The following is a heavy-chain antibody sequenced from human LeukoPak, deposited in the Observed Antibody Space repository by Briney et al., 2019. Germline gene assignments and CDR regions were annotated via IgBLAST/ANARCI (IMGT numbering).Heavy chain of an antibody. J-gene: IGHJ4*02. D-gene: IGHD1-1*01. CDR3: AKELEPRANFDY. CDR2: LYIGGNT. V-gene: IGHV3-53*01. Sequence: GGSLRLSCAASGLTVNNNYMNWVRQAPGKGLEWVSALYIGGNTYYADSVRGRFTISRDNSKNTLYLQMNSLRAEDTAVYYCAKELEPRANFDYWGQGTLVTVSS. CDR1: GLTVNNNY.